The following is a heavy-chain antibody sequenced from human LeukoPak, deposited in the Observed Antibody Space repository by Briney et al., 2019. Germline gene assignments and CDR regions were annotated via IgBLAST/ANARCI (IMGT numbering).Heavy chain of an antibody. CDR2: LTSDGTP. CDR3: ARGFELIPAGVPDF. D-gene: IGHD2-2*01. Sequence: GGSLRLSCVVSRFTFSTPWMHWVRQTPGKGLVWLSRLTSDGTPSYTDSVKGRFTISRDNAKNTLYLQMNSLRADDTAVYFCARGFELIPAGVPDFWGQGTLVTVSS. V-gene: IGHV3-74*01. J-gene: IGHJ4*02. CDR1: RFTFSTPW.